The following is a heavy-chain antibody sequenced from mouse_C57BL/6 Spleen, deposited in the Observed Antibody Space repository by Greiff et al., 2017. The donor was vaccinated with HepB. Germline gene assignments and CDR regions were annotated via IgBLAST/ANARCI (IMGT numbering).Heavy chain of an antibody. V-gene: IGHV1-55*01. CDR2: IYPGSGST. J-gene: IGHJ4*01. CDR1: GYTFTSYW. CDR3: ARSWAYAMDY. Sequence: QVQLKQPGAELVKPGASVKMSCKASGYTFTSYWITWVKQRPGQGLEWIGDIYPGSGSTNYNEKFKSKATLTVDTSSSTAYMQRSSLTSEDSAVYYCARSWAYAMDYWGQGTSVTVSS. D-gene: IGHD4-1*01.